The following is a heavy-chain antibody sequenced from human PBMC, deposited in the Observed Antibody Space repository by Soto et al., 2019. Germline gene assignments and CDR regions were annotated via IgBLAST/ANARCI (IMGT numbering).Heavy chain of an antibody. Sequence: PGGSLRLSCAASGFTLDNYWMSWVRQAPGKGLEWVATIKFDASQKKYVDSVRGRFTTSRDNAKNPLYLQMNSLRDEDTAVYYCAGYSYALGYWGQGTLVTVSS. D-gene: IGHD5-18*01. V-gene: IGHV3-7*01. J-gene: IGHJ4*02. CDR3: AGYSYALGY. CDR1: GFTLDNYW. CDR2: IKFDASQK.